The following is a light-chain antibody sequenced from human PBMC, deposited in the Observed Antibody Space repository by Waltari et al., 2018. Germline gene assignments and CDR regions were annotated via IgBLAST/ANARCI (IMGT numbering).Light chain of an antibody. CDR2: KAS. Sequence: DIQMTQSPSTLSASVGDRVTITCRASQSISSWLAWYQQKPGKAPKLLIYKASSLESGVPSRFSGSGSGTEFTLTISSLQPDDFATYYCQQYNCYPWTFGQGTKLGIK. V-gene: IGKV1-5*03. CDR3: QQYNCYPWT. CDR1: QSISSW. J-gene: IGKJ2*02.